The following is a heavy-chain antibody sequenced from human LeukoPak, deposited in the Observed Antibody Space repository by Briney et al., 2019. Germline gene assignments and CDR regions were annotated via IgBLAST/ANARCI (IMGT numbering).Heavy chain of an antibody. J-gene: IGHJ6*02. D-gene: IGHD3-3*01. Sequence: GGSLRLSCAASGFTFNSYSMNWVRQAPGNGLEGVSSISSSSSYIYYADSVKGRFTISRDNAKNSLYLQMNSLRAEDTAVYYYARTTYYDFWSGETGGMDVWGQGTTVTVSS. CDR3: ARTTYYDFWSGETGGMDV. CDR1: GFTFNSYS. V-gene: IGHV3-21*01. CDR2: ISSSSSYI.